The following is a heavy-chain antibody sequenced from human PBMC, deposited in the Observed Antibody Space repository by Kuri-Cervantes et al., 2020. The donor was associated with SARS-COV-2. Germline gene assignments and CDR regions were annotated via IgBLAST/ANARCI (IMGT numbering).Heavy chain of an antibody. V-gene: IGHV1-8*03. CDR1: GYTFTNYE. CDR2: MNPNSGDT. CDR3: AREGTIVVGGLDS. J-gene: IGHJ4*02. D-gene: IGHD2-21*01. Sequence: AEVQVSCKAAGYTFTNYEINWLRQATGQGLEWMGWMNPNSGDTDYAQKFQGRVILTRNTSTTTAYMELRGLKSEDTAEYYCAREGTIVVGGLDSWGQGTLVTVSS.